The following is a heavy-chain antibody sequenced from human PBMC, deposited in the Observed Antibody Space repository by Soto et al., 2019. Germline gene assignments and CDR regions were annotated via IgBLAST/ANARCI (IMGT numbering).Heavy chain of an antibody. V-gene: IGHV3-30*19. J-gene: IGHJ4*01. CDR3: AKDRGGLALYFDY. CDR2: ISYDGSSG. D-gene: IGHD3-16*01. Sequence: QVHLVESGGGVVQPGRSLRLSCAASGITLSSSGMHWVRQAPGKGLEWVALISYDGSSGYYADSVKGRFTISRDNSKNTVYLQMNSLRGEDAAVYYCAKDRGGLALYFDYWGHGTLVSVSS. CDR1: GITLSSSG.